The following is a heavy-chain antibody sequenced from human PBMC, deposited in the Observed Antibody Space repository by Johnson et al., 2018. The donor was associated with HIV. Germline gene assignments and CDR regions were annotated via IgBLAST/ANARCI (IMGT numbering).Heavy chain of an antibody. CDR3: ARQLARWAFDI. D-gene: IGHD5-18*01. J-gene: IGHJ3*02. Sequence: QVQLVESGGGLVKPGGSLRLSCAASGFTFSDYYMSWIRQAPGKGLEWVAFIRYDGGNEYYADSVKGRFTISRDNSKNTLYLQMNSLRAEDTAVYYCARQLARWAFDIWGQGTMVTVSS. CDR2: IRYDGGNE. CDR1: GFTFSDYY. V-gene: IGHV3-33*08.